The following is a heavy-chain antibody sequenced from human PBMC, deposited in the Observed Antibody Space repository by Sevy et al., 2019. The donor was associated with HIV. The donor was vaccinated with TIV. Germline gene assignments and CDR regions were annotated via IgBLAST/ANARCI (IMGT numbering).Heavy chain of an antibody. CDR1: GYTLTDFS. CDR3: ATTKDYYDSSGYPFDY. D-gene: IGHD3-22*01. J-gene: IGHJ4*02. V-gene: IGHV1-24*01. Sequence: ASVTVSCKLSGYTLTDFSMHWVRQAPGKGLEWVATFDPEDGRTIYAQTFQGRVTMTEDTSTDTAYMELNSLRSDDTAVYYCATTKDYYDSSGYPFDYWGQGTQVTVSS. CDR2: FDPEDGRT.